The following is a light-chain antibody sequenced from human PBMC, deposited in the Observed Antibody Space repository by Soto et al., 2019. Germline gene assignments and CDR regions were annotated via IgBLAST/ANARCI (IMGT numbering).Light chain of an antibody. CDR3: QQYGSSPYT. CDR1: QSVSSSY. Sequence: EIVLTQSPGTLSLSPGVRATLSCRASQSVSSSYLAWNQQKPGQAPRLLIYGASIRATGFPDRFSGSGSGTDFTLTISRLEPEDFAVYYCQQYGSSPYTFGQGTKLEIK. J-gene: IGKJ2*01. CDR2: GAS. V-gene: IGKV3-20*01.